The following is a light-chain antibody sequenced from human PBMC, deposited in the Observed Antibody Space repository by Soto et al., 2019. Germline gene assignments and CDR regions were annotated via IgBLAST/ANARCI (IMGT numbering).Light chain of an antibody. CDR1: SSDVGGYNY. CDR2: DVS. CDR3: SSYTSSSTPYV. Sequence: QSVLTQAASGSGCHGQWSTISCTGTSSDVGGYNYVSWYQQHPGKAPKLMIYDVSNRPSGVSNRFSGSKSGNTASLTISGLQAEDEADYYCSSYTSSSTPYVFGTVTKVTVL. V-gene: IGLV2-14*01. J-gene: IGLJ1*01.